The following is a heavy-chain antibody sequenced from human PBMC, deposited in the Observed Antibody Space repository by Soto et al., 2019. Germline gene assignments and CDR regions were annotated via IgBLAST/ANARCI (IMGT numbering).Heavy chain of an antibody. V-gene: IGHV1-18*01. CDR1: GYTFTSSG. CDR2: ISTNSGNT. D-gene: IGHD3-3*02. J-gene: IGHJ3*01. CDR3: VRDRIHAYDF. Sequence: QVQLVQSGAEVKKPGASVKVSCKTSGYTFTSSGISWVRQAPGQGLEWMGWISTNSGNTNYAQKLQGRVTLTTDTSTSTVYLELRSLTSDDTAVYYCVRDRIHAYDFWAQGTMVTVSS.